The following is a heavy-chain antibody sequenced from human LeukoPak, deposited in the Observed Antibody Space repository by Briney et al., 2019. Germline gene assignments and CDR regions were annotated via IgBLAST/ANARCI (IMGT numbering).Heavy chain of an antibody. CDR3: ARGSSSFFDY. J-gene: IGHJ4*02. D-gene: IGHD6-13*01. Sequence: SGRSLRLSCAASGFTFSSYGMYWVRQAPGKGLEWVAVTSSDESERFYADSVKGRFTISRDNAKNSLYLQMNSLRAEDTAVYYCARGSSSFFDYWGQGTLVTVSS. V-gene: IGHV3-30*03. CDR2: TSSDESER. CDR1: GFTFSSYG.